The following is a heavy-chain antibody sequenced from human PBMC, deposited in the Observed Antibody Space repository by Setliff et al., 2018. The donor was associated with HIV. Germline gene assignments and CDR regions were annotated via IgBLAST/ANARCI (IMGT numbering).Heavy chain of an antibody. CDR2: ISSSTSTI. J-gene: IGHJ6*03. CDR1: GFTLSDHH. Sequence: GSLRLSCAASGFTLSDHHMNWIRQAPGKGLEWVSYISSSTSTINYADSVKGRFTISRDNAKNSLYLQMNGLRAEDTAVYYCARGGGQYCSGGSCSSRFHYYYYYMDVRGKGTTVTVSS. CDR3: ARGGGQYCSGGSCSSRFHYYYYYMDV. D-gene: IGHD2-15*01. V-gene: IGHV3-48*01.